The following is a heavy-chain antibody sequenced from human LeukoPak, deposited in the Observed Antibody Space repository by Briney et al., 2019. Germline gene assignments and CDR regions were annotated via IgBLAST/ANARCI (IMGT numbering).Heavy chain of an antibody. CDR2: TYYRSKWYN. CDR1: GDIVSTNSAA. V-gene: IGHV6-1*01. D-gene: IGHD3-22*01. CDR3: ARGANYYDSSGYYDY. Sequence: SQTLSLTCAISGDIVSTNSAAWNWIRQSPSRGLEWLGRTYYRSKWYNDYAVSVKSRITINPDTSKNQFSLQLNSVTPEDTAVYYCARGANYYDSSGYYDYWGQGTLVTVSS. J-gene: IGHJ4*02.